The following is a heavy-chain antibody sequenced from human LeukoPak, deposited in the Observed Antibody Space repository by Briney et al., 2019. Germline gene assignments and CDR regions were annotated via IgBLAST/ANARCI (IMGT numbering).Heavy chain of an antibody. Sequence: SETLSLTCAVYGGSFSGYYWSWIRQPAGKGLEWIGRIYTSESTNYNPSLKSRVTMSVDTSKDQFSLKLSSVTAADTAVYYCARDLGDGDYRGPHFDYWGQGTLVTVSS. CDR2: IYTSEST. J-gene: IGHJ4*02. CDR3: ARDLGDGDYRGPHFDY. V-gene: IGHV4-4*07. D-gene: IGHD4-17*01. CDR1: GGSFSGYY.